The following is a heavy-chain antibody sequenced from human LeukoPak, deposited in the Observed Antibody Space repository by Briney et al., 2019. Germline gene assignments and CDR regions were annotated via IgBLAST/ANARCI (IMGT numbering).Heavy chain of an antibody. Sequence: KPLETLSLTCVVYGGSFSVYDWSWIRQPPGKGLEWIGEINHSGSISYNPSLKSRVTISVDTSKSEFSLELSSLTAADTAVYYCARGIVATTWFVVKRRNYQYYGMDVWGQGTTVTVSS. D-gene: IGHD5-12*01. V-gene: IGHV4-34*01. CDR2: INHSGSI. J-gene: IGHJ6*02. CDR3: ARGIVATTWFVVKRRNYQYYGMDV. CDR1: GGSFSVYD.